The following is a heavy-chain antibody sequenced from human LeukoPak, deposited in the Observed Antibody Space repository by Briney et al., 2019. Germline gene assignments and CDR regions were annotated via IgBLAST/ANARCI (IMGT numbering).Heavy chain of an antibody. Sequence: SETLSLTCSVSGGSLSSTDYYWGWIRQPPGKGLEWIGTVYYNGATQYSPSLKSRVTVSIDTSKNQFSLRLTSVTAADTAVYYCAIELRTYSGYNHLDCWGQGTLVTVSS. D-gene: IGHD5-12*01. CDR2: VYYNGAT. CDR1: GGSLSSTDYY. CDR3: AIELRTYSGYNHLDC. J-gene: IGHJ4*02. V-gene: IGHV4-39*07.